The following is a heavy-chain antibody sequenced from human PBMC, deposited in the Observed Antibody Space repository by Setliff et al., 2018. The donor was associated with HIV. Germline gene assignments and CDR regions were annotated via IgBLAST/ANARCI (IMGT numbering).Heavy chain of an antibody. D-gene: IGHD3-16*01. CDR1: GCTFANYW. CDR2: IYLGDSDS. CDR3: ARGLGVRGRGDVFDI. Sequence: PWESLKLSCQGSGCTFANYWIGWVRQMPGKGLEWMGIIYLGDSDSRDSPSFQGQVIISADKSLSTAYLQWSSLKASDTAIYYCARGLGVRGRGDVFDIWGQGTMVTVSS. J-gene: IGHJ3*02. V-gene: IGHV5-51*01.